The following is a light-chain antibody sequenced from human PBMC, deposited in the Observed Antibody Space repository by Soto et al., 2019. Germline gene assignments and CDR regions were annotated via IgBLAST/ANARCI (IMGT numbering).Light chain of an antibody. J-gene: IGKJ1*01. CDR3: QQYGRSPPSWT. Sequence: EIVLTQSPGTLSLSPGERATLSCMASQSVSSSYLAWYQQKPGQPPRLLISEASTRATGIPDRFSGSGSGTDFTLYISSLEPEDFAVYYCQQYGRSPPSWTFGQGTKVEI. CDR2: EAS. V-gene: IGKV3-20*01. CDR1: QSVSSSY.